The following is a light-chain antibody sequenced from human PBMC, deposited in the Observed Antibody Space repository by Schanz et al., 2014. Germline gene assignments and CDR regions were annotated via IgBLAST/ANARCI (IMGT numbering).Light chain of an antibody. CDR3: CLSQSDARGRGV. V-gene: IGLV7-46*01. J-gene: IGLJ3*02. CDR1: TGAVTSGHY. Sequence: QAVVTQEPSLTVSPGGTVTLTCGSSTGAVTSGHYPHWFQQKPGQVPRTLIHDTSNKHSGTPARFSGSLLGGKAALTLSGAQPEDEADYYCCLSQSDARGRGVFGGGTKLTVL. CDR2: DTS.